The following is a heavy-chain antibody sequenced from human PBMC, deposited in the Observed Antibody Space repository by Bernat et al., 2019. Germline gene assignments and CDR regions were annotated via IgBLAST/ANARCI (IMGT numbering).Heavy chain of an antibody. CDR1: GFTFSSYA. Sequence: QVQLVESGGGVVQPGRSLRLSCAASGFTFSSYAMHWVRQAPGKGLGWVAVISYDGSNKYYADSVKGRFTISRDNSKNTLYLQMNSLRAEDTAVYYCARDSVPYSSGWYLFDYWGQGTLVTVSS. J-gene: IGHJ4*02. V-gene: IGHV3-30-3*01. CDR2: ISYDGSNK. D-gene: IGHD6-19*01. CDR3: ARDSVPYSSGWYLFDY.